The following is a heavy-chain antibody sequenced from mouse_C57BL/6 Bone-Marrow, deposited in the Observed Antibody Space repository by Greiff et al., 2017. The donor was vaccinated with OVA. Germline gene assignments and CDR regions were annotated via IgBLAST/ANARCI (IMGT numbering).Heavy chain of an antibody. J-gene: IGHJ4*01. CDR2: IDPSDSET. CDR1: GYTFTSYW. CDR3: ARRNMDAMDY. V-gene: IGHV1-52*01. D-gene: IGHD1-1*02. Sequence: VQLQQPGAELVRPGSSVKLSCKASGYTFTSYWMHWVKQRPIQGLEWIGNIDPSDSETHYNQKFKDKATLTVDKSSSTAYMQLSSLTSKDSAVYYCARRNMDAMDYWGQGTSVTVSS.